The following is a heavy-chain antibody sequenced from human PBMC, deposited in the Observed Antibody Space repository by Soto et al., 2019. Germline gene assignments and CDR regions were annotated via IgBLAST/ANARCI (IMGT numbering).Heavy chain of an antibody. CDR3: ARGRGGTYDAFDI. V-gene: IGHV4-59*01. Sequence: SETLSLTCTVSSGSIGTYFWSWIRQPPGKGLEWIGYIYYSGTTNYNPSLKSRVTIFLDTSKNQFSLRLSSVTAADTAVYYCARGRGGTYDAFDIWGQGTLVTVS. CDR2: IYYSGTT. J-gene: IGHJ3*02. D-gene: IGHD1-26*01. CDR1: SGSIGTYF.